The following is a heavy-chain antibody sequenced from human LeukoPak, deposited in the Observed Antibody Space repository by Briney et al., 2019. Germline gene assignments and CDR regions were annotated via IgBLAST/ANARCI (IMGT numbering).Heavy chain of an antibody. D-gene: IGHD6-19*01. Sequence: SETLSLTCTVSGGSISSYYWSWIRQPAGKGLEWIGRIYTSGSTNYNPSLKSRVTMSVDTSKNQFSLKLSSVTAADTAVYYCARREVAVAGYYFDYWGQGTLVTVSS. J-gene: IGHJ4*02. CDR3: ARREVAVAGYYFDY. CDR2: IYTSGST. V-gene: IGHV4-4*07. CDR1: GGSISSYY.